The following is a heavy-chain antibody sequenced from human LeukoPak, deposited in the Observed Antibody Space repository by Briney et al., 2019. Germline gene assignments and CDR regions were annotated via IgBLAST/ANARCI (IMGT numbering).Heavy chain of an antibody. Sequence: GASVKVSCKASGYTFTSYGINWVRQAPGQGLEWMGWISGYNGNTNYAQKLQGRVTMTADTSTSTAYMELRSLRSDDTAVYYCARFSSRRYFDWLYYFEYWGQGTLATVSS. CDR3: ARFSSRRYFDWLYYFEY. V-gene: IGHV1-18*01. J-gene: IGHJ4*02. CDR2: ISGYNGNT. CDR1: GYTFTSYG. D-gene: IGHD3-9*01.